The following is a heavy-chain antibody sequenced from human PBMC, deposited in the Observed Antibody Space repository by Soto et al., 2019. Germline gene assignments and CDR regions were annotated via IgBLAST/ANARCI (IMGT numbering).Heavy chain of an antibody. D-gene: IGHD3-3*01. CDR1: GFIFSDYA. J-gene: IGHJ5*02. Sequence: ESGGNLVQPGGSLRLSCAASGFIFSDYAMSWVRQAPGKGLEWVSLVRGNDDNAYYADSVKGRFTISRDNSRNTLYLQMNSLRAEDTDVYFCAKDWTHFDLWGQGTLVTVSS. CDR2: VRGNDDNA. CDR3: AKDWTHFDL. V-gene: IGHV3-23*01.